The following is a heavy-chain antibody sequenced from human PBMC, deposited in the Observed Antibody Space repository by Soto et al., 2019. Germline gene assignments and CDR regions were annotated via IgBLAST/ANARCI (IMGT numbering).Heavy chain of an antibody. CDR1: RAIGTSGENY. D-gene: IGHD5-18*01. CDR2: VYDSGIT. V-gene: IGHV4-30-4*01. J-gene: IGHJ3*01. Sequence: QVQLQESAPGLVKPSQTLSRVRTVSRAIGTSGENYWSWVRQAPGKGLEWIGYVYDSGITYYTTALRGRVTVSLDRTNNVVSLKFASRTAADPAVYFCVRNLAHGYSGNVWGPGTMGSVSS. CDR3: VRNLAHGYSGNV.